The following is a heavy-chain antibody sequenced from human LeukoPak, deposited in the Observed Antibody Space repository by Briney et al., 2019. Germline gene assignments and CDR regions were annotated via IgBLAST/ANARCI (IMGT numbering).Heavy chain of an antibody. CDR1: GFTFSNYW. CDR2: VKEDGSEK. CDR3: PRYSTTWGWFDP. D-gene: IGHD6-13*01. V-gene: IGHV3-7*01. J-gene: IGHJ5*02. Sequence: PGGSLRLSCAGSGFTFSNYWMTWVRQAPGKGLEWVANVKEDGSEKYYVDSMKGRFTISRDNAKNSLYLQVNSLRAEDTAVYYCPRYSTTWGWFDPWGQGTLVTVSS.